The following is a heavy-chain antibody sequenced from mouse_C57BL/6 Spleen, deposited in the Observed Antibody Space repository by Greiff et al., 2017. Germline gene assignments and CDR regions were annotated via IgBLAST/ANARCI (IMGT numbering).Heavy chain of an antibody. CDR1: GFTFSSYG. CDR3: ARQGTGFDY. V-gene: IGHV5-6*01. D-gene: IGHD3-3*01. CDR2: ISSGGSYT. J-gene: IGHJ2*01. Sequence: EVQLVESGGDLVKPGGSLKLSCAASGFTFSSYGMSWVRQTPDKRLEWVATISSGGSYTYYPDSVKGRFTISRDNAKNTLYLQMSSLKSEDTAMYYWARQGTGFDYWGQGTTLTVSS.